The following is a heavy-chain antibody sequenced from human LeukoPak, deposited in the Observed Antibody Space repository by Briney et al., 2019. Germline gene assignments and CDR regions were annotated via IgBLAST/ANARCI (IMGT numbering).Heavy chain of an antibody. Sequence: SETLSLTCTVSGGSISSYYWSWIRQPPGKGLEWIGEINHSGSTNYNPSLKSRVTISVDTSKNQFSLKLSSVTAADTAVYYCARHWSQSGGYYIDYWGQGTLVTVSS. CDR2: INHSGST. J-gene: IGHJ4*02. CDR3: ARHWSQSGGYYIDY. CDR1: GGSISSYY. D-gene: IGHD3-3*01. V-gene: IGHV4-34*01.